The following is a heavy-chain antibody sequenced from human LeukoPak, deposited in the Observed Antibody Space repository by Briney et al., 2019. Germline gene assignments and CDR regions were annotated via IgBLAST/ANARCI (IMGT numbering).Heavy chain of an antibody. CDR1: GYSFSSYW. Sequence: GESLKISCQVSGYSFSSYWIAWVRQMPGKGLEWMGIIYPGDSDTRYSPSFQGQVTFSVDKSISTAYLQWRSLKAPDTAMYYCARPYCSGGTCYSAAFDYWGPGTLVTVSS. V-gene: IGHV5-51*01. CDR3: ARPYCSGGTCYSAAFDY. CDR2: IYPGDSDT. D-gene: IGHD2-15*01. J-gene: IGHJ4*02.